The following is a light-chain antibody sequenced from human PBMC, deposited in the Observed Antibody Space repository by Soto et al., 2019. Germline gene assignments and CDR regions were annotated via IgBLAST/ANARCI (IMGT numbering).Light chain of an antibody. CDR1: RSDVGGYNY. V-gene: IGLV2-14*01. Sequence: QSALTQPASVSGSPGQSITISCTGTRSDVGGYNYVSWYQQHPGKAPKLMLYEVSNRPSGVSNRLSGSKSGNTASLTISGLQAEDEADYYCSSYTSSSAYVFGTGTKLTVL. CDR2: EVS. J-gene: IGLJ1*01. CDR3: SSYTSSSAYV.